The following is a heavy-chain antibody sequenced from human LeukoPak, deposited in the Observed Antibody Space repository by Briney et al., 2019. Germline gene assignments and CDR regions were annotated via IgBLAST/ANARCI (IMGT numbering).Heavy chain of an antibody. V-gene: IGHV3-49*04. CDR1: GFTFSSYA. Sequence: PGGSLRLSCAASGFTFSSYAMNWVRQAPGKGLEWLGFIRSQTYAGTTEYAASVKGRVTISRDDSKGIAYLQMNSLKTEDTAVYYCARVPKREDYFDYWGQGTLVTVSS. D-gene: IGHD2-2*01. CDR3: ARVPKREDYFDY. CDR2: IRSQTYAGTT. J-gene: IGHJ4*02.